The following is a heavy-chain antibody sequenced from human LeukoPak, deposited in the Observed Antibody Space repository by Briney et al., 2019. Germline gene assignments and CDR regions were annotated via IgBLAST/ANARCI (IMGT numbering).Heavy chain of an antibody. J-gene: IGHJ4*02. V-gene: IGHV4-59*01. CDR2: IYYSGST. CDR3: ARGTNYYGSGSYYFDY. D-gene: IGHD3-10*01. CDR1: DGSISSYY. Sequence: SETLSLTCTVSDGSISSYYWSWIRQPPGKGLEWIGYIYYSGSTNYNPSLKSRVTISVDTSKNQFSLKLSSVTAADTAVYYCARGTNYYGSGSYYFDYWGQGTLVTVSS.